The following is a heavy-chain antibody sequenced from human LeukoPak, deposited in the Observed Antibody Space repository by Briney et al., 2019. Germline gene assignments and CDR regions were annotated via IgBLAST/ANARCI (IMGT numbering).Heavy chain of an antibody. D-gene: IGHD2-2*01. J-gene: IGHJ3*02. CDR2: IRYDGSNK. Sequence: GGSLRLSCAASGFTFSSYGMHWVRQAPGKGLEWVAFIRYDGSNKYYADFVKGRFTISRDNSKNTLYLQMNSLRAEDTAVYYCAKDLYCSSTSCPPDAFDIWGQGTMVTVSS. CDR1: GFTFSSYG. CDR3: AKDLYCSSTSCPPDAFDI. V-gene: IGHV3-30*02.